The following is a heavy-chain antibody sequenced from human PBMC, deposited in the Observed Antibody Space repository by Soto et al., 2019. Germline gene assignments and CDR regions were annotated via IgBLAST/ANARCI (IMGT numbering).Heavy chain of an antibody. J-gene: IGHJ4*02. Sequence: SETLSLTCTVSGGSISSGGYYWSWIRQHPGKGLEWIGYIYYSGSTYYNPSLKSRVTISVDTSKNQFSLKLSSVTAADTAVYYCARVNGSGWPYYFDYWGQGTLVTVSS. CDR2: IYYSGST. V-gene: IGHV4-31*03. CDR3: ARVNGSGWPYYFDY. CDR1: GGSISSGGYY. D-gene: IGHD6-19*01.